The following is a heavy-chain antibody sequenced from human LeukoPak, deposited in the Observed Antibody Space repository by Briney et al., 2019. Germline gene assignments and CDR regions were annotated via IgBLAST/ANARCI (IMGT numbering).Heavy chain of an antibody. J-gene: IGHJ5*02. CDR1: GFTFSGYA. CDR2: ISGSGGST. V-gene: IGHV3-23*01. CDR3: AKLADYDILTGYYNWFDP. Sequence: GGSLRLSCAASGFTFSGYAMSWVRQAPGKGLEWVSAISGSGGSTYYADSVKGRFTISRDNSKNTLYLQMNSLRAEDTAVYYCAKLADYDILTGYYNWFDPWGQGTLVTVSS. D-gene: IGHD3-9*01.